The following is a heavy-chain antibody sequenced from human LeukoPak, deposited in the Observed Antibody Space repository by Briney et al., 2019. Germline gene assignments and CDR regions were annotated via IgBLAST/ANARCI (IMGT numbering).Heavy chain of an antibody. CDR1: GFTVSSNY. Sequence: GGSLRLSCAASGFTVSSNYMSWVRQAPGKGLEWVSVFYKGGNTYYADSVKGRFTISRDNSKNTVSLQMNSLKTEDTAVYYCTTTTLDAPGDAFDIWGQGTMVTVSS. CDR2: FYKGGNT. V-gene: IGHV3-53*01. CDR3: TTTTLDAPGDAFDI. D-gene: IGHD4-17*01. J-gene: IGHJ3*02.